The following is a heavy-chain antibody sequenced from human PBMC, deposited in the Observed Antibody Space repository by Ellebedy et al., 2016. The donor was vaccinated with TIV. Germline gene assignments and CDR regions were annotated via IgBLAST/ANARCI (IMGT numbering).Heavy chain of an antibody. CDR1: GFTFSSYW. J-gene: IGHJ4*02. Sequence: GGSLRLXXAASGFTFSSYWMHWVRQAPGKGLEWVAVLWYDGTSKHYADSAKGRFTISRDNSKNTLYLQMNSLRVEDTAVYYCARGYDIFDYWGQGTLVTVSS. CDR2: LWYDGTSK. V-gene: IGHV3-33*08. D-gene: IGHD5-12*01. CDR3: ARGYDIFDY.